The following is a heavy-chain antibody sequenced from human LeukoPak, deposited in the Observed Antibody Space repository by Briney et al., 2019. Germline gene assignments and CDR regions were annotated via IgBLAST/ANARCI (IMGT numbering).Heavy chain of an antibody. V-gene: IGHV4-39*01. CDR1: GGSIRSSSYY. CDR3: AVLNYYDSSGYLDY. CDR2: IYYSGST. Sequence: SETLSLTCTVSGGSIRSSSYYWGWIRQPPGKGLEWIGSIYYSGSTYYNPSLKSRVTISVDTSKNQFSLKLSSVTAADTAVYYCAVLNYYDSSGYLDYWGQGTLVTVSS. D-gene: IGHD3-22*01. J-gene: IGHJ4*02.